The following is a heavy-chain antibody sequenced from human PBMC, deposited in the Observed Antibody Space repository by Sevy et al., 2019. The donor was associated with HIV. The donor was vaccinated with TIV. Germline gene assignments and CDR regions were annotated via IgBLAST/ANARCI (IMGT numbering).Heavy chain of an antibody. CDR1: GFTFEDYA. CDR2: ISWNSGSL. J-gene: IGHJ4*02. D-gene: IGHD6-19*01. V-gene: IGHV3-9*01. Sequence: GGSLRLSCVGSGFTFEDYALHWVRQAPGKGLEWVSGISWNSGSLDYADSVRVRFTIFRGNAKKTLYLQMDSLRSEDTTLYHCVKTPMTEAAPFFDFWGQGTAVTVSS. CDR3: VKTPMTEAAPFFDF.